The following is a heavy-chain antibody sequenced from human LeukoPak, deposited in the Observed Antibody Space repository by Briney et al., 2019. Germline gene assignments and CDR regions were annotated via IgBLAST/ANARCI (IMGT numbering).Heavy chain of an antibody. D-gene: IGHD6-13*01. Sequence: ASVKVSCKASGGTFKNYAISWVRQAPGQGLEWMGGILPIFGTTNYAQKFQARVTITADESTSTAYMELSSLRSEDTAVYYCARDRGIAAAGNLDYWGQGTLVTVSS. CDR2: ILPIFGTT. CDR1: GGTFKNYA. CDR3: ARDRGIAAAGNLDY. V-gene: IGHV1-69*13. J-gene: IGHJ4*02.